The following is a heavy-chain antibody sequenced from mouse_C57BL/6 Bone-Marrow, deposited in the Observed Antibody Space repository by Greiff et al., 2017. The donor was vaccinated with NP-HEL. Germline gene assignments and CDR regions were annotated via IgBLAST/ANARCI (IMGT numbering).Heavy chain of an antibody. CDR1: GYTFTDYY. Sequence: QVQQSGAELVRPGASVKLSCKASGYTFTDYYINWVKQRPGQGLEWIARIYPGSGNTYYNEKFKGKATLTAEKSSSTAYMQLSSLTSEDSAVYFCARRDLITTVVAPYYYAMDYWGQGTSVTVSS. CDR2: IYPGSGNT. CDR3: ARRDLITTVVAPYYYAMDY. V-gene: IGHV1-76*01. D-gene: IGHD1-1*01. J-gene: IGHJ4*01.